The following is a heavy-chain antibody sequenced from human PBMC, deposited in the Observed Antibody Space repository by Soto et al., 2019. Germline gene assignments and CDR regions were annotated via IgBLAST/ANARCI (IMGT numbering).Heavy chain of an antibody. CDR3: TAGSVEGF. CDR2: VYTSAEGGAT. V-gene: IGHV3-15*07. D-gene: IGHD2-15*01. Sequence: EVQLVDSGGGLVKPGGSLRLSCAASGFSVTNAWMNWVRQAPGKGLEWVGRVYTSAEGGATNYAAPVKRRFTISRDDSTNTVYLQMNSLMTEDTAVYYCTAGSVEGFWGQGTTVTVSS. CDR1: GFSVTNAW. J-gene: IGHJ6*02.